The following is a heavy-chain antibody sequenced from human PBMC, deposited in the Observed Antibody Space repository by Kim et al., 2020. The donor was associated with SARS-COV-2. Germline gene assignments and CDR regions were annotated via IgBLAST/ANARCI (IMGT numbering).Heavy chain of an antibody. D-gene: IGHD6-19*01. CDR3: AKERTRGWSGDFDF. J-gene: IGHJ4*02. V-gene: IGHV3-9*01. Sequence: YAESVKGRFSTSRDDAENSLYLQMGSLRPEDTAFYFCAKERTRGWSGDFDFWGQGTLVGVSS.